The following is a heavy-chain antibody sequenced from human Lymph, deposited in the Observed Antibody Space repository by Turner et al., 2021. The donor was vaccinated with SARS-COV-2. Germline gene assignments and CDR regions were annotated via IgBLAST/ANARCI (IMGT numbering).Heavy chain of an antibody. Sequence: EVQLVETGGGLIQPGGSLRLSCAASGFTVSSHYMIWFRQAPGKGLEWVSVIYIGGTTYYADSVKGRFTISRDNSKNTLYLQMNSLRAEDTAVYYCARDLGPLAFDIWGQGTMVTVSS. J-gene: IGHJ3*02. CDR2: IYIGGTT. CDR3: ARDLGPLAFDI. CDR1: GFTVSSHY. V-gene: IGHV3-53*02.